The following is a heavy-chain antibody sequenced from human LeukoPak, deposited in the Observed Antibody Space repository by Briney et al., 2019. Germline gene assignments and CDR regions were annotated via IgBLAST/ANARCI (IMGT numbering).Heavy chain of an antibody. CDR2: IYSGGST. D-gene: IGHD3-22*01. V-gene: IGHV3-53*04. CDR3: AREALHYDSSGYYLRVSFDY. Sequence: HPGGSLRLSCAASGFTVSSNYMSWVRQAPGKVLEWVSVIYSGGSTYYADSVKGRFTISRHNSKNTLYLQMNSLRAEDTAVYYCAREALHYDSSGYYLRVSFDYWGQGTLVTVSS. J-gene: IGHJ4*02. CDR1: GFTVSSNY.